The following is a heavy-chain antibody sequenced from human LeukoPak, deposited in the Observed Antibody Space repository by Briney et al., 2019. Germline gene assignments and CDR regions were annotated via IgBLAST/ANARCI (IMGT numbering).Heavy chain of an antibody. J-gene: IGHJ4*02. CDR2: ISYDGGSK. CDR3: AKDRGYSHGFDY. D-gene: IGHD5-18*01. CDR1: GFTFSSYG. V-gene: IGHV3-30*18. Sequence: GGSLRLSCAASGFTFSSYGMHWVRQAPGKGLEWVAGISYDGGSKEYVDSVKGRFTISRDNSKNTLYLQMNSLKAEDTAVYYCAKDRGYSHGFDYWGQGTLVTVSS.